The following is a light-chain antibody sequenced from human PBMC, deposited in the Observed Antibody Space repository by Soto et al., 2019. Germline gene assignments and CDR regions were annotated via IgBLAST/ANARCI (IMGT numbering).Light chain of an antibody. V-gene: IGKV4-1*01. CDR3: QQYYSTPYT. CDR2: WAS. Sequence: DIVMTQSPDSLAVSLGERATINCKSSQSVLYSSNNKNYLAWYQQKPGQPPKLLIYWASTRGSGVPDRFSGSGSGSECTLTISSLQAEDVAVYYCQQYYSTPYTFGEGTKLEIK. CDR1: QSVLYSSNNKNY. J-gene: IGKJ2*01.